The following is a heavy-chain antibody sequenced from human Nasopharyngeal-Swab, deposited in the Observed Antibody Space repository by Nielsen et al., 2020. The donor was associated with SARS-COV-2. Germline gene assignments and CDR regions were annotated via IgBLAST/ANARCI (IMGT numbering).Heavy chain of an antibody. D-gene: IGHD4-17*01. Sequence: WVRQAPGQGLEWMGIINPSGGSTSYAQKFQGGVTMTRDTSTSTVYMELSSLRSEDTAVYYCARAKGGDDYGDYSTYYYGMDVWGQGTTVTVSS. CDR2: INPSGGST. J-gene: IGHJ6*02. CDR3: ARAKGGDDYGDYSTYYYGMDV. V-gene: IGHV1-46*01.